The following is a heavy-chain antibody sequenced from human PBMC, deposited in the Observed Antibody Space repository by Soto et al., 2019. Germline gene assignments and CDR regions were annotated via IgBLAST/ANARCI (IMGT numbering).Heavy chain of an antibody. CDR1: GFTFSSYS. CDR2: ISSSSSYI. D-gene: IGHD6-13*01. Sequence: GVSLRLSCAASGFTFSSYSMNWVLQAPGKGLEWVSSISSSSSYIYYADSVKGRFTISRDNAKNSLYLQMNSLRAEDTAVYYCARDRRQQLVETYYYYGMDVWGQGTTVTVSS. CDR3: ARDRRQQLVETYYYYGMDV. J-gene: IGHJ6*02. V-gene: IGHV3-21*01.